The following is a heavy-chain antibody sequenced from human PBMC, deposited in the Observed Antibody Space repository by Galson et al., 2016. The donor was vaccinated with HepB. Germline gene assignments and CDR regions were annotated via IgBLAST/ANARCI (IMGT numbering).Heavy chain of an antibody. CDR1: GGSISSSSYY. V-gene: IGHV4-39*01. Sequence: SETLSLTCTVSGGSISSSSYYWGWIRQPPGKGLEWIGSIYYTGSTYYNPSLKSRVTISVDRSKNQFFLKLSSLTAADTAVYYCSGGNYYRPFDYWGPGNLVTVSS. CDR3: SGGNYYRPFDY. J-gene: IGHJ4*02. CDR2: IYYTGST. D-gene: IGHD1-26*01.